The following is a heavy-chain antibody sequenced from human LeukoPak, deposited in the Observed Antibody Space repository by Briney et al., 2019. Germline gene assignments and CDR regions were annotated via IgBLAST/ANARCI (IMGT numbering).Heavy chain of an antibody. CDR1: GFTFSSYE. J-gene: IGHJ4*02. D-gene: IGHD3-22*01. CDR3: AKDPTDFDSSGQTYFDY. Sequence: GGSLRLSCAASGFTFSSYEMNWVRQAPGKGLEWVSYISSSGSTIYYADSVKGRFTISRDNSKNTLYLQMNSLKAEDTAIYYCAKDPTDFDSSGQTYFDYWGQGTLVTVSS. V-gene: IGHV3-48*03. CDR2: ISSSGSTI.